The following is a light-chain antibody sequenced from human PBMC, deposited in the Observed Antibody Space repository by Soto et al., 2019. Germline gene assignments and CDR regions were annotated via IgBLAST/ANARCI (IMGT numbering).Light chain of an antibody. Sequence: EIVMTQSPATLSVSTGERATLSCRASQSVRSNLAWYQQKPGQAPRLLIYGGSTRASGVPARISGSGSGTEFTLTISSLQSEDFAVYYCQQYNDWPRTFGGGTKVESK. CDR1: QSVRSN. CDR3: QQYNDWPRT. V-gene: IGKV3-15*01. J-gene: IGKJ4*01. CDR2: GGS.